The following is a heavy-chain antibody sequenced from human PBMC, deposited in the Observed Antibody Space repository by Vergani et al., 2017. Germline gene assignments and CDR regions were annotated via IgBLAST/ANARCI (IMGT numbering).Heavy chain of an antibody. CDR1: GNSFTSYW. D-gene: IGHD1-26*01. J-gene: IGHJ6*02. Sequence: EVQLVQSGAEVKKPGESLKISCKGSGNSFTSYWIGWVRQLPGKGLEWMGIIYPGDSDTRYNPSFRGQVTMSADKSINTAYLKWSSLKASDTAMYYCARLIEEVGRYYNDVEVWGQGTTVTVSS. CDR3: ARLIEEVGRYYNDVEV. V-gene: IGHV5-51*01. CDR2: IYPGDSDT.